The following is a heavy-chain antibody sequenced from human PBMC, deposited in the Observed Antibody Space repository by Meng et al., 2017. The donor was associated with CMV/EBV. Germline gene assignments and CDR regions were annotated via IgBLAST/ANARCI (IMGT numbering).Heavy chain of an antibody. CDR1: GGSISSSSYY. CDR3: ARDSRSRIVGATVGGFDY. J-gene: IGHJ4*02. CDR2: IYYSGST. Sequence: QQSRPGLLQPSETLSLTFTVSGGSISSSSYYWCWSRQPPGKGLEWIGSIYYSGSTYYNPSLKSRVTISVDTSKNQFSLKLSSVTAADTAVYYCARDSRSRIVGATVGGFDYWGQGTLVTVSS. V-gene: IGHV4-39*07. D-gene: IGHD1-26*01.